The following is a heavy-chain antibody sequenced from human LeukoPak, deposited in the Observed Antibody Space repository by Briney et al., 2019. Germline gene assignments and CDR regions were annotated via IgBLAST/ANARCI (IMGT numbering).Heavy chain of an antibody. D-gene: IGHD2-15*01. Sequence: PGGSLRLSCAASGFTFDDYAMHWVRQAPGKGLEWVSGISWNSGSIGYADSVKGRFTISRDNAKNSLYLQMNSLRAEDMALYYCAKDKDRYCSGGSCGAFDIWGQGTMVTVSS. CDR2: ISWNSGSI. CDR3: AKDKDRYCSGGSCGAFDI. V-gene: IGHV3-9*03. J-gene: IGHJ3*02. CDR1: GFTFDDYA.